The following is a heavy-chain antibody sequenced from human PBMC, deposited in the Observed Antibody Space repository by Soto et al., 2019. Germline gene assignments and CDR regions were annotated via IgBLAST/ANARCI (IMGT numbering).Heavy chain of an antibody. CDR3: STYDYIWGYYRYRWAY. D-gene: IGHD3-16*02. J-gene: IGHJ4*02. Sequence: EVQLVESGGGLVKPGGSLRLSCAASGFTLSNSWMSWVRQAPGEGLEWVGRILSVSGGGTTDYAAPVKGSFTISRDDSKNTLYLQMNSLKIDDTAVYYCSTYDYIWGYYRYRWAYWGQGILVTVSS. CDR1: GFTLSNSW. V-gene: IGHV3-15*01. CDR2: ILSVSGGGTT.